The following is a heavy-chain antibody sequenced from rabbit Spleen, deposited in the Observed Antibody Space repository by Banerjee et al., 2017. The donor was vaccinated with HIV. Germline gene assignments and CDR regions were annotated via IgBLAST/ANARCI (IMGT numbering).Heavy chain of an antibody. J-gene: IGHJ4*01. Sequence: QQQLVESGGGLVQPEGSLTLTCKASGFDFSNNCVWWWVRQAQGKGLEWAGCNYGNSDRAYYANWMKRRLTISNASTTTVTLQMTRMTGADTATYFCRGDLVAVNGWNFNLWGPGTLVTVS. CDR1: GFDFSNNCV. D-gene: IGHD5-1*01. V-gene: IGHV1S45*01. CDR2: NYGNSDRA. CDR3: RGDLVAVNGWNFNL.